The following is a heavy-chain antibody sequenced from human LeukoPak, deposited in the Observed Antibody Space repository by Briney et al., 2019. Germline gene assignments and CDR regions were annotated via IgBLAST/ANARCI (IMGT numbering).Heavy chain of an antibody. V-gene: IGHV3-53*01. D-gene: IGHD4/OR15-4a*01. CDR1: GFSVSDNS. CDR2: IYSGTT. Sequence: GGSLRLSCTVSGFSVSDNSMSWVRQAPGKGLEWVSFIYSGTTHYSDSVKGRFTISRDNSKNTLYLQMNSLIAEDTAVYYCARRAGAYSHPYDYWGQGTLVTVSS. J-gene: IGHJ4*02. CDR3: ARRAGAYSHPYDY.